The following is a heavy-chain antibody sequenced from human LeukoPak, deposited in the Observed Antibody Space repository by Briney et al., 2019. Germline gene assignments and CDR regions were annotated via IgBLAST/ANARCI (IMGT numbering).Heavy chain of an antibody. V-gene: IGHV3-21*01. CDR3: ARDNTFHDVDTAMVDAMDV. CDR1: GFTFSSYS. J-gene: IGHJ6*03. D-gene: IGHD5-18*01. Sequence: PGGSLRLSCAASGFTFSSYSMNWVRRAPGKGLEWVSSISSSSSYIYYADSVKGRFTISRDNAKNSLYLQMNSLRAEDTAVYYCARDNTFHDVDTAMVDAMDVWGKGTTVTVSS. CDR2: ISSSSSYI.